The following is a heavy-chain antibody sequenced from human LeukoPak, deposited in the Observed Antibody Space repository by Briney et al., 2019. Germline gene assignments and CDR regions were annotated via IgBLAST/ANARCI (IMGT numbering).Heavy chain of an antibody. CDR1: GFTFDDYA. CDR2: ISWNGGSI. Sequence: PWGSLRLSCAASGFTFDDYAMHWVRQAPRKGRQWVSGISWNGGSIVYADSLKSRFTLSRDNAKNSLYLQMNSLRAEDMALYYCAIGQLWLRDYFDYWGQGTLVTVSS. J-gene: IGHJ4*02. CDR3: AIGQLWLRDYFDY. V-gene: IGHV3-9*03. D-gene: IGHD5-18*01.